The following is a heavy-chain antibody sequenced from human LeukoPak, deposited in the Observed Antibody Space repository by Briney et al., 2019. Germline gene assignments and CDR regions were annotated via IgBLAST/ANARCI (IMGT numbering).Heavy chain of an antibody. V-gene: IGHV1-24*01. D-gene: IGHD1-7*01. CDR2: FDPEDGET. Sequence: ASVKVSCKVSGYTLTELSMHWVRQAPGKGLEWMGGFDPEDGETIYAQKFQGRFTTTEDTSTDTAYMELSSLRSEDTAVYYCATSHNWNYLYWGQGTLVTVSS. CDR1: GYTLTELS. J-gene: IGHJ4*02. CDR3: ATSHNWNYLY.